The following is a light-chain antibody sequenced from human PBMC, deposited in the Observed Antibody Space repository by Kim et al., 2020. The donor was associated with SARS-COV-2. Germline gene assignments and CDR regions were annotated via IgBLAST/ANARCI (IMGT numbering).Light chain of an antibody. CDR1: KLGHKY. J-gene: IGLJ3*02. CDR2: QDN. V-gene: IGLV3-1*01. CDR3: QAWDSSTGV. Sequence: SYELTQPPSVSVSPGQTASITCSGDKLGHKYASWYQQKPGQSPVVVIYQDNKRPSGIPERFSGSNSGNTATLTISGTQAMDEADYHCQAWDSSTGVFGGGTQLTVL.